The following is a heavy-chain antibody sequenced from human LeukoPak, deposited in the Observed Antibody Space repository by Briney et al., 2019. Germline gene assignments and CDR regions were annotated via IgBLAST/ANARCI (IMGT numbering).Heavy chain of an antibody. D-gene: IGHD6-19*01. Sequence: PSETLSLTCTVSGDSIRSYYWSWIRQPAGKGLEWIGRIQTSGTTNYNPSLKSRLSISVDTSKKQFSLRLSSLTAADTAVYYCARDKGSGWFDYWGQGTLVTVSS. CDR2: IQTSGTT. CDR3: ARDKGSGWFDY. V-gene: IGHV4-4*07. CDR1: GDSIRSYY. J-gene: IGHJ4*02.